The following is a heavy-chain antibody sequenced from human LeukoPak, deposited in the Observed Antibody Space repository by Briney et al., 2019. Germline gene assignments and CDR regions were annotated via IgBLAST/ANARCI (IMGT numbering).Heavy chain of an antibody. Sequence: ASLKVSCKASGYTFTSYGINWVRQAPGQGLEWMGWISVYNGNTKYAQKFQGRVTMTADPSTATAYMDLRSLKSDDTAIYYCASSKNYYDSNGLDYWGQGTLVTVSS. CDR1: GYTFTSYG. D-gene: IGHD3-22*01. CDR2: ISVYNGNT. CDR3: ASSKNYYDSNGLDY. V-gene: IGHV1-18*01. J-gene: IGHJ4*02.